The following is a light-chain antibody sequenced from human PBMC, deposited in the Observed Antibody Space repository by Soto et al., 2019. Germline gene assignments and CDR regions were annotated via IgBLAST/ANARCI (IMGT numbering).Light chain of an antibody. V-gene: IGKV3-11*01. J-gene: IGKJ5*01. CDR1: QNVRGY. CDR3: QQYNSYSIT. CDR2: DAS. Sequence: EIVLTQSPATLSLSPGERATLSCRASQNVRGYLAWYQQKPGQAPRLLIYDASTRATGIPARVSGSGSGTDFTLTISSLQPDDFATYYCQQYNSYSITFGQGTRLEI.